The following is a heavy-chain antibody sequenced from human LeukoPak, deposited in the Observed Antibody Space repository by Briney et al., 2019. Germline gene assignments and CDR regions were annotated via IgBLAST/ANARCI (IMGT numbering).Heavy chain of an antibody. D-gene: IGHD6-19*01. V-gene: IGHV3-9*01. Sequence: PGRSLRLSCAASGFTFDDYAMHWVRQAPGKGLEWVSGITWNSVTIDYADSVKGRFTISRDNAKNSLYLQMKSLRAEDTALYYCAKDMIEYSSGWCYLDYWGQGTLVSVSS. CDR2: ITWNSVTI. CDR1: GFTFDDYA. CDR3: AKDMIEYSSGWCYLDY. J-gene: IGHJ4*02.